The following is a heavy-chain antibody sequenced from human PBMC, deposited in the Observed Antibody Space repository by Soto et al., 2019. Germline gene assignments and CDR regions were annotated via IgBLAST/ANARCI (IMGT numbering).Heavy chain of an antibody. Sequence: QITLNESGPTVVRPTETLTLTCRFSGFSLTTSGVGVGWIRQSPGKAPEWLALIYWDDDKRYSASLKSRLTITKDTSKNQVVLTVSDFDLTDTATYYCAHRVLRTVFGLVTTNAIYFYFWGQGTPVAVSS. CDR1: GFSLTTSGVG. CDR2: IYWDDDK. CDR3: AHRVLRTVFGLVTTNAIYFYF. V-gene: IGHV2-5*02. D-gene: IGHD3-3*01. J-gene: IGHJ4*02.